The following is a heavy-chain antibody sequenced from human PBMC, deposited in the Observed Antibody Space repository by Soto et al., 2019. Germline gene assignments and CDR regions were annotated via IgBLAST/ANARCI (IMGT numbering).Heavy chain of an antibody. CDR2: IYYRGST. CDR3: ACSAIVGREVITWFDP. J-gene: IGHJ5*02. CDR1: GDSITGSH. V-gene: IGHV4-59*01. D-gene: IGHD2-2*02. Sequence: QVHLQESGPGLVKASETLSLPCTVSGDSITGSHWNWVRQPLGKPLEWIGYIYYRGSTNYNPSLKRRLTRAVYTSKNQIFLRLNSGTAADTDVYYCACSAIVGREVITWFDPWGQGILVTVSS.